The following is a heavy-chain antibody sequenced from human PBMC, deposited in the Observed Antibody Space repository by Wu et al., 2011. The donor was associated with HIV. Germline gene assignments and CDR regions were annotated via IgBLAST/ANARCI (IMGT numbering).Heavy chain of an antibody. CDR3: ARDATPITTEFDY. J-gene: IGHJ4*02. CDR1: GYIFAGYY. CDR2: IDPSGGAT. Sequence: QVQLVQSGAEVKKPGASVKVSCKASGYIFAGYYMEWVRQTPGQGLEWMGWIDPSGGATIYAEAFEGRVTVTTDTSMKTVYMELESLTSGDTAMYFCARDATPITTEFDYWGQGTLITVS. D-gene: IGHD4-11*01. V-gene: IGHV1-2*02.